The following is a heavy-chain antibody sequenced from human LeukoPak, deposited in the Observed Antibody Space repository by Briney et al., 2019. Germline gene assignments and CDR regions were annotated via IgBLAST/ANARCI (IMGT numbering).Heavy chain of an antibody. CDR1: GGSISSGSYF. CDR3: AREPLPNGVWRVGWFDP. J-gene: IGHJ5*02. CDR2: IDSSGNT. D-gene: IGHD2-8*01. Sequence: PSQTLSLTCTVSGGSISSGSYFWSWIRQSAGKGLEWIGRIDSSGNTNYNPSLKSRVTISLDTSKNQFSLKLSSVTAADPAVYYCAREPLPNGVWRVGWFDPWGQGTLVTVSS. V-gene: IGHV4-61*02.